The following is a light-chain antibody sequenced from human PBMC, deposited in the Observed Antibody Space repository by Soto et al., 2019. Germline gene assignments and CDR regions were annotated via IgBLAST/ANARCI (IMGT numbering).Light chain of an antibody. J-gene: IGKJ3*01. V-gene: IGKV1-27*01. CDR2: AAS. Sequence: DIQMTQSPSSLSASVGDRVTITCRASQGISNYLAWYQQKPGKVPKLLIYAASTLQSGVPSQFSGSGSGTAFTLAINGVQHEDVATYYCQKYNSAPFTFGPGTKVDIK. CDR1: QGISNY. CDR3: QKYNSAPFT.